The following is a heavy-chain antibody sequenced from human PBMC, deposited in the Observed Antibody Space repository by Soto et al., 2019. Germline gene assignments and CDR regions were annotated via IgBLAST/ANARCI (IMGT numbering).Heavy chain of an antibody. CDR2: INHSGST. Sequence: SETLSLTCAVYGGSFSGYYWSWIRQPPGKGLEWIGEINHSGSTNYNPSLKSRVTISVDTSKNQFSLKLSSVTAADTAVYYCARGFESKRNDILTGYYYYYYYMDVWGKGTTVTVSS. J-gene: IGHJ6*03. CDR3: ARGFESKRNDILTGYYYYYYYMDV. CDR1: GGSFSGYY. V-gene: IGHV4-34*01. D-gene: IGHD3-9*01.